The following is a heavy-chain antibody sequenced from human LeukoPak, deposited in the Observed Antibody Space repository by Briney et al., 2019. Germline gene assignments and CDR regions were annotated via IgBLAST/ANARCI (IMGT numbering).Heavy chain of an antibody. J-gene: IGHJ4*02. CDR2: ISYDGSNK. CDR3: AKAPVTTCRGAFCYPFDY. CDR1: GFTFSSYG. V-gene: IGHV3-30*18. Sequence: PGRSLRLSCAASGFTFSSYGMHWVRQAPGKGLEWVAVISYDGSNKYYADSVKGRFTISRDNAKNSLHLQMNSLRAEDTAVYYCAKAPVTTCRGAFCYPFDYWGLGTLVTVSS. D-gene: IGHD2-15*01.